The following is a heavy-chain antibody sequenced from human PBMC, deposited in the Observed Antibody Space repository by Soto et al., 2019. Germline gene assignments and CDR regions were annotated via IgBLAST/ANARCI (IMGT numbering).Heavy chain of an antibody. V-gene: IGHV1-18*01. Sequence: ASVKVSCKASGYTFTSYGISWVRQAPGQGLEWMGWISAYNGNTNYAQKLQGRVTMTTDTSTSTAYMELRSLRSDDTAVYYCARDASIDSVVVPAARLWVWGQGTLVTVSS. J-gene: IGHJ4*02. D-gene: IGHD2-2*01. CDR3: ARDASIDSVVVPAARLWV. CDR1: GYTFTSYG. CDR2: ISAYNGNT.